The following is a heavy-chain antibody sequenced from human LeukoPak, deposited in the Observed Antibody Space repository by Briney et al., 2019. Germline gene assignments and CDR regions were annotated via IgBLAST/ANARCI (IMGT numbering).Heavy chain of an antibody. CDR2: IKKDEIEK. Sequence: GGSLRLSCAASGFSFSVNWMSWVRQAPGKGPEWVASIKKDEIEKYYVDSVSGRFTISRDNAKNSLYLQMNSLRVEDTAVYYCAKEGYWGRGTLVTVSS. J-gene: IGHJ4*02. CDR1: GFSFSVNW. CDR3: AKEGY. V-gene: IGHV3-7*01.